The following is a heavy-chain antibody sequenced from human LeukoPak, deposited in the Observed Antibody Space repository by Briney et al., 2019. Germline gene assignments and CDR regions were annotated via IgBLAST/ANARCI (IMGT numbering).Heavy chain of an antibody. CDR3: ARNDRALAARPLDY. CDR1: GFTFSSYG. D-gene: IGHD6-6*01. J-gene: IGHJ4*02. CDR2: ISYDGSNK. Sequence: GGSLRLSCAASGFTFSSYGMHWVRQAPGKGLEWVAVISYDGSNKYYADSVKGRFTISRDNSKNILYLQMNSVRAEDTAVYYCARNDRALAARPLDYWGQGTLVTVSS. V-gene: IGHV3-30*03.